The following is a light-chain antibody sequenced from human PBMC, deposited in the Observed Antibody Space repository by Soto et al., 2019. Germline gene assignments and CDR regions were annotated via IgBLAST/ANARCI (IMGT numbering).Light chain of an antibody. Sequence: DIVMTQSPATLSVSPGERATLSCRASQSVRTNLAWYQQKPGQAPRLLIYGASTRATGIPARFSGSGSGTEFSLTISSLQSEDFAVYYCQLYYNWPRTFGQGTKVEIK. CDR3: QLYYNWPRT. CDR2: GAS. V-gene: IGKV3-15*01. J-gene: IGKJ1*01. CDR1: QSVRTN.